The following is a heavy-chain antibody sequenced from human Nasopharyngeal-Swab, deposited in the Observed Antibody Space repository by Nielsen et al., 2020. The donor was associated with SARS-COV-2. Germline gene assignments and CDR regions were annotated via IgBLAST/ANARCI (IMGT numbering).Heavy chain of an antibody. CDR1: GFTLRNYD. CDR3: ARDEAGTANSGFDY. V-gene: IGHV3-23*01. Sequence: GESLKISCAASGFTLRNYDMSWVRQAPGKGLEWVSAISDGGGTTYYADFVKGRFTISRDNSKNTLYLQMNSLRAEDTAIYYCARDEAGTANSGFDYWGQGTLVTVSS. J-gene: IGHJ4*02. D-gene: IGHD1-1*01. CDR2: ISDGGGTT.